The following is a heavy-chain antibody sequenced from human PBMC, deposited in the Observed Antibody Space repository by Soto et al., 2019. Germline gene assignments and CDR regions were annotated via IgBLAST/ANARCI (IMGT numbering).Heavy chain of an antibody. V-gene: IGHV2-5*01. Sequence: QITLKESGPTLVQPTQTLTLTCTFSGFSLTSGVVGVGWIRQPPGEALEWLALIYWNDEQYYNPSLRNRLTITRDTSKSQVVLTMTNMDPVDTVTDYCAHRLPGPSGYDVWGQGTTVTVSS. CDR2: IYWNDEQ. D-gene: IGHD6-13*01. J-gene: IGHJ6*02. CDR1: GFSLTSGVVG. CDR3: AHRLPGPSGYDV.